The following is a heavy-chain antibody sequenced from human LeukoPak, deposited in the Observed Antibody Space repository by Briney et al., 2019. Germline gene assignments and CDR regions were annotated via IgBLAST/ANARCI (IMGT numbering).Heavy chain of an antibody. CDR2: IYYSGST. Sequence: TSETLSLTCTVSGGSISSSSYYWGWIRQPPGKGLEWIGSIYYSGSTYYNESLESRVTISIDTSKNQFSLKLNSVTAADTAMYYCAKSGGYGLIDYWGQGTLVTVSS. V-gene: IGHV4-39*01. CDR3: AKSGGYGLIDY. J-gene: IGHJ4*02. D-gene: IGHD1-26*01. CDR1: GGSISSSSYY.